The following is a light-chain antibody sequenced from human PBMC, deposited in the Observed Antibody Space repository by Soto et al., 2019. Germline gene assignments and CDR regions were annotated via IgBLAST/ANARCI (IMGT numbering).Light chain of an antibody. J-gene: IGKJ1*01. CDR1: QSVSSSY. CDR2: GAS. CDR3: QQYGSSPWT. Sequence: EIVLTQSPGTLSLSPGERATLSCRASQSVSSSYLAWYQQKPGQAPRLLIYGASSRATGIPDRFSGSGSGTDFTLTSSRLEPADFAVYYCQQYGSSPWTFGQGTEVEIK. V-gene: IGKV3-20*01.